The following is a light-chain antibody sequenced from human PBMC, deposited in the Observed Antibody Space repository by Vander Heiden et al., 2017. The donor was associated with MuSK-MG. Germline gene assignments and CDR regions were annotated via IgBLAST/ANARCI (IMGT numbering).Light chain of an antibody. J-gene: IGKJ3*01. CDR3: QQYDNFPRV. Sequence: DIQMTPSPSSLSASVGDRVTITCQASQDISNYLNWYQQRPGKPPKLLIYDAYNLETGVPSRFSGTRSGTDFTFTISSLQPEDFATYYCQQYDNFPRVFGPGTKVEMK. V-gene: IGKV1-33*01. CDR1: QDISNY. CDR2: DAY.